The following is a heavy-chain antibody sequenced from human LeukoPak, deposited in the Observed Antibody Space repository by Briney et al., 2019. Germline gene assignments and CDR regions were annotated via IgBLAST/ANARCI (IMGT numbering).Heavy chain of an antibody. D-gene: IGHD6-13*01. V-gene: IGHV3-11*04. CDR1: GFTFSDYY. CDR3: ARGKGGDIAAAVYYYYYMDV. J-gene: IGHJ6*03. CDR2: ISSSGSTI. Sequence: GGSLRLSCAASGFTFSDYYMSWIRQAPGKGLEWVSYISSSGSTIYYADSVKGRFTISRDNAKNSLYLQMNSLRAEDTAVYYCARGKGGDIAAAVYYYYYMDVWGKGTTVTVSS.